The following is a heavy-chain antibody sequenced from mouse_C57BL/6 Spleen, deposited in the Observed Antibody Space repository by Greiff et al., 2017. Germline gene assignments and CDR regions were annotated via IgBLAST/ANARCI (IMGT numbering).Heavy chain of an antibody. J-gene: IGHJ2*01. CDR2: ISDGGSYT. Sequence: VQLVESGGGLVKPGGSLKLSCAASGFTFSSYAMSWVRQTPEKRLEWVATISDGGSYTYYPDNVKGRFTISRDNAKNNLYLQMSHLKSEDTAMYYCASSFAGFFDYWGQGTTLTVSS. V-gene: IGHV5-4*01. CDR1: GFTFSSYA. D-gene: IGHD3-2*02. CDR3: ASSFAGFFDY.